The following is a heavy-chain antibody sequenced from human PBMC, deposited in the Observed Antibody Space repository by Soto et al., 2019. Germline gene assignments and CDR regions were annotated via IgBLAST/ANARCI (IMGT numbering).Heavy chain of an antibody. CDR2: INAGNGNT. CDR1: GYTFTSYA. CDR3: ARMGIVVVVEVFAFDI. J-gene: IGHJ3*02. D-gene: IGHD2-15*01. V-gene: IGHV1-3*01. Sequence: ASVKVSCKASGYTFTSYAMHWVRQAKGQRLEWMGWINAGNGNTKYSQKFQGRVTITRDTSASTAYMELSSLRSEDTAVYYCARMGIVVVVEVFAFDIWGQGTMVTVSS.